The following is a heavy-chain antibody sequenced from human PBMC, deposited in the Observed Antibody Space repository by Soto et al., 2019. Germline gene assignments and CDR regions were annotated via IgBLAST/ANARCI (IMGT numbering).Heavy chain of an antibody. D-gene: IGHD3-10*01. CDR3: ARDWILWFGERVYYYGMDV. V-gene: IGHV3-48*02. CDR1: AFTFSNYT. CDR2: ISSSSSTM. Sequence: GGSLRLSCAPSAFTFSNYTMNWVRQAPGKGLQWVSYISSSSSTMYYADSVKGRFTISRDKAKNSLYLQMNSLRDEDTAVYYCARDWILWFGERVYYYGMDVWGQGTTVTV. J-gene: IGHJ6*02.